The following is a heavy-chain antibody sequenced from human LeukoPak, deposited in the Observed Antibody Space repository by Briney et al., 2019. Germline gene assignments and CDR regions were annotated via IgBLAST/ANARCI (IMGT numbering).Heavy chain of an antibody. CDR2: IWYDGSNK. J-gene: IGHJ5*02. D-gene: IGHD4-17*01. V-gene: IGHV3-33*01. Sequence: GGSLRLSCAASGFTFSSYGMHWVRQAPGKGLEWVAVIWYDGSNKYYADSVKGRFTISRDNSKNTLYLQMNSLRAEDTPVYYCARGGDYGDYGNWFDPWGQGALVTVSS. CDR1: GFTFSSYG. CDR3: ARGGDYGDYGNWFDP.